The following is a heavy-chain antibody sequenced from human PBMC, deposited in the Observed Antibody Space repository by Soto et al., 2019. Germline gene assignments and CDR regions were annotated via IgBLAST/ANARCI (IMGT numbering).Heavy chain of an antibody. D-gene: IGHD3-22*01. CDR2: INPSGGAT. CDR3: ARGFGVYDNNAFPQQFDY. Sequence: ASVKVSCKASGYTFTIYYIHWVRQAPGQGLEWVGLINPSGGATKYAQNFQGRVTMTRDTSTSTVYMELSSLRSEDTAVYYCARGFGVYDNNAFPQQFDYWGQGTLVTVSS. V-gene: IGHV1-46*01. CDR1: GYTFTIYY. J-gene: IGHJ4*02.